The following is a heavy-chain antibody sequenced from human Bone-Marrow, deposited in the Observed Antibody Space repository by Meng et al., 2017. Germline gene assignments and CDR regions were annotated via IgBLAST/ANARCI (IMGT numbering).Heavy chain of an antibody. V-gene: IGHV4-59*01. D-gene: IGHD3-10*01. CDR1: GDSISGYY. CDR2: IHYSGST. CDR3: ARANELLWFGELFSRWSADYYYGMDV. J-gene: IGHJ6*02. Sequence: SETLSLTCTVSGDSISGYYCTWIRQPPGKGLEWIGYIHYSGSTNYNPSLESRVTISVDTSKNQFSLKLNSVTAADTAVYYCARANELLWFGELFSRWSADYYYGMDVWGQGTTVTVSS.